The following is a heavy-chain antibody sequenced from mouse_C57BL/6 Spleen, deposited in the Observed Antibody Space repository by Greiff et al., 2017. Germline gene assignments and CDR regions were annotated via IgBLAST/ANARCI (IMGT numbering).Heavy chain of an antibody. CDR3: AYCDPYAMDY. D-gene: IGHD2-13*01. Sequence: EVQLQESGPGLVKPSQSLSLTCSVTGYSIPSGYYWNWIRQFPGNKLEWMGYISYDGSNNYKPSLKNRISITRDTSKNQFFLKLKSVTTEDTATYYCAYCDPYAMDYWGQGTSVTVSS. J-gene: IGHJ4*01. CDR1: GYSIPSGYY. CDR2: ISYDGSN. V-gene: IGHV3-6*01.